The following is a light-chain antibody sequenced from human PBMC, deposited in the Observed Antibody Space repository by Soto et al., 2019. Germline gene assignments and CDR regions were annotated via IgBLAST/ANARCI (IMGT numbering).Light chain of an antibody. Sequence: IVMTQSPDSLAVSLGERATINCKSSQSVLSSSNNKNYLAWYQQKPGQPPKLLIYWASTRESGVPDRFSGSGSGTDFALTISGLQAEDVAVYYCQQSYGAPFAFGPGTKVDIK. CDR2: WAS. CDR3: QQSYGAPFA. CDR1: QSVLSSSNNKNY. J-gene: IGKJ3*01. V-gene: IGKV4-1*01.